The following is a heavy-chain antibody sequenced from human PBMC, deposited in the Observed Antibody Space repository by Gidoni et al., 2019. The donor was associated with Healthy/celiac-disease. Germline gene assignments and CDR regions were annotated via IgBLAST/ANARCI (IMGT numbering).Heavy chain of an antibody. J-gene: IGHJ6*03. CDR1: GYTFTSYA. CDR3: ARARSRGWPHYYYYYMDV. V-gene: IGHV1-3*01. CDR2: LNAGNGNT. D-gene: IGHD6-19*01. Sequence: HVQLVQSGAEVKKPGASVKVSCKASGYTFTSYAMHCVRPAPGQRLECMRWLNAGNGNTKYSQKFQVRVTITRDTSASTAYMELSSLRSEDTAVYYCARARSRGWPHYYYYYMDVWGKGTTVTVSS.